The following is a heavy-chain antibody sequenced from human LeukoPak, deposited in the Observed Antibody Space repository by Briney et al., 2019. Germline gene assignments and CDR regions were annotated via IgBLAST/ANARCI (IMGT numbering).Heavy chain of an antibody. V-gene: IGHV3-30*18. CDR2: ISYDGSNK. D-gene: IGHD2-15*01. CDR1: GFTFSSYG. J-gene: IGHJ3*02. CDR3: ANLVYCSGGSCYPTFDAFDI. Sequence: PGGSLRLSCAASGFTFSSYGMHWVRQAPGKGLEWVAVISYDGSNKYYADSVKGRFTISRDNSKNTLYLQMNSLRAEDTAMYYCANLVYCSGGSCYPTFDAFDIWGQGTVVTVSS.